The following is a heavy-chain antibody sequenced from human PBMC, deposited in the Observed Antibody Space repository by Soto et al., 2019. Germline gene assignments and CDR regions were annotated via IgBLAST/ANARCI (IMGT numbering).Heavy chain of an antibody. V-gene: IGHV1-69*01. CDR3: ARPLYYYDHSDSPYALDI. D-gene: IGHD3-22*01. Sequence: WVRQEKRKGLEWMGGIIPIFGTANYAQKFQGRVTITADESTSTAYMELSSLRSEDTAVYYCARPLYYYDHSDSPYALDICGQAPIVSLSS. CDR2: IIPIFGTA. J-gene: IGHJ3*02.